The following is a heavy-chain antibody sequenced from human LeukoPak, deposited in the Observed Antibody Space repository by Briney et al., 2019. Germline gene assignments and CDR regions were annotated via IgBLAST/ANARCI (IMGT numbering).Heavy chain of an antibody. V-gene: IGHV4-34*01. CDR3: ARVSIPRGYSGYDVLNYFDY. CDR1: GGSFSGYY. J-gene: IGHJ4*02. CDR2: INHSGST. D-gene: IGHD5-12*01. Sequence: SETLSLTCAVYGGSFSGYYWSWIRQPPGKGLEWIGEINHSGSTNYNPSLKSRVTISIDTSKNQFSLKLSSVTAADTAVYYCARVSIPRGYSGYDVLNYFDYWGQGTLVTVSS.